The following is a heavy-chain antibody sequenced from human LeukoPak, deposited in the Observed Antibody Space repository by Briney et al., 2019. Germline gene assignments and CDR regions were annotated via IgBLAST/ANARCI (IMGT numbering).Heavy chain of an antibody. Sequence: PETLSLTSAVSGGSISRGNWWSGVRKPPGKGLKWMGQIYHSGSTSYNPSLQSRVTVSEDNSKNKFSLKLSPVPAPDPAVYYCARDLWAGDFPFDYWGQGALVTVS. D-gene: IGHD4-17*01. V-gene: IGHV4-4*03. CDR3: ARDLWAGDFPFDY. CDR1: GGSISRGNW. CDR2: IYHSGST. J-gene: IGHJ4*02.